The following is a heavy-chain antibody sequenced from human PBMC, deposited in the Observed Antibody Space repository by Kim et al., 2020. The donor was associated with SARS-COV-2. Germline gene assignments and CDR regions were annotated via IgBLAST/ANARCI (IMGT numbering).Heavy chain of an antibody. J-gene: IGHJ4*02. D-gene: IGHD3-22*01. CDR3: AREGKDYYDSSGQLDY. Sequence: SVKGRFPISRTNSKNTLYLQMNSLRAEDTAVYYCAREGKDYYDSSGQLDYWGQGTLVTVSS. V-gene: IGHV3-30*07.